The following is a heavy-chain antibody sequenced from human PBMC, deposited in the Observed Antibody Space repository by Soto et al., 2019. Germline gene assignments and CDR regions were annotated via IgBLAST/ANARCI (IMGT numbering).Heavy chain of an antibody. CDR3: ARVPENGSGSYDDY. V-gene: IGHV1-8*01. CDR2: INPNSGNT. CDR1: GYTFSSYD. D-gene: IGHD3-10*01. Sequence: QVQLVLSGDEVKKPGASVRVSCKASGYTFSSYDINWVRQATGQGLEWMGWINPNSGNTGYAQNFQGRVTMTRDTSISTVYMELSSLRSEDTAVYYCARVPENGSGSYDDYWGQGTLVTVSS. J-gene: IGHJ4*02.